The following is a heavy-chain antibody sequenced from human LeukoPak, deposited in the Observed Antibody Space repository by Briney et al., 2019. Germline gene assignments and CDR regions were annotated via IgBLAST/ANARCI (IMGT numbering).Heavy chain of an antibody. CDR3: ATQQGGNPAY. CDR1: GLTFSSHW. V-gene: IGHV3-74*01. CDR2: ITNDGSST. Sequence: GGSLRLSCAASGLTFSSHWMHWVRQAPGKGLVWVSRITNDGSSTTYADSVKGRFTISRDNAKNMLYLQVNSLRAVDTAVYYYATQQGGNPAYWGQGTLVTVSS. J-gene: IGHJ4*02. D-gene: IGHD1-14*01.